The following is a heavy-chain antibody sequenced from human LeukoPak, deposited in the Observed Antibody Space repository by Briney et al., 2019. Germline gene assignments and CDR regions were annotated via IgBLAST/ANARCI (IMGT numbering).Heavy chain of an antibody. D-gene: IGHD3-22*01. CDR2: MNPNTGDT. Sequence: GAAVKVSCKGFGYTFSSYDINWVRQATGQGLEWMGWMNPNTGDTGYAQKFQGRVTMTRDTSISTAYMEPSSLRSEDTAVYYCARLSQTPSWYDINVYLHLVYWGQGTLVTVSS. V-gene: IGHV1-8*01. CDR3: ARLSQTPSWYDINVYLHLVY. J-gene: IGHJ4*02. CDR1: GYTFSSYD.